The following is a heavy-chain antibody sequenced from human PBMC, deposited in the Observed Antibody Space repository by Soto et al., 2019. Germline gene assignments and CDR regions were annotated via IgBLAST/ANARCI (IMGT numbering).Heavy chain of an antibody. J-gene: IGHJ6*02. Sequence: PSETLSLTCTVSGGSISSGDYYWSWIRQPPGKGLEWIGYIYYSGSTYYNPSLKSRVTISVDTSKNQFSLKLSSVTAADTAVYYCARDSLYGSGSYYERWSPYGMDVWGQGTTVTVSS. D-gene: IGHD3-10*01. CDR3: ARDSLYGSGSYYERWSPYGMDV. CDR2: IYYSGST. CDR1: GGSISSGDYY. V-gene: IGHV4-30-4*01.